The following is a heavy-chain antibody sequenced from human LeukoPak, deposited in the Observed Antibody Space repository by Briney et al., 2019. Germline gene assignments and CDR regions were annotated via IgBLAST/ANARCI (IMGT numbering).Heavy chain of an antibody. CDR3: TRDLGDRGFDY. V-gene: IGHV3-49*04. Sequence: GGSLRLSCTASGFTFGDYAMSWVRQAPGKGLEWVGFIRSKAYGGTTEYAASVKGRFTISRDDSKSIAYLQMNSLKTEDTAVYYCTRDLGDRGFDYWGQGTLVTVSS. D-gene: IGHD3-16*01. J-gene: IGHJ4*02. CDR1: GFTFGDYA. CDR2: IRSKAYGGTT.